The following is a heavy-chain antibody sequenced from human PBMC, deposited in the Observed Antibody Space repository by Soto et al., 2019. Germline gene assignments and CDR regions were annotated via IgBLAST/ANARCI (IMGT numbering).Heavy chain of an antibody. CDR2: IIAAVDET. Sequence: VQLVQSGAEVKKPGSSVKVSCKASGGTFNSNTISWVRQAPGQGLEWMGRIIAAVDETNYAQRFQGRLTIIMDKSSSTADSELSSLRSEDTAVYYWARDKRPGGGLVWYYYYGMDVWGQGTTVTVSS. CDR3: ARDKRPGGGLVWYYYYGMDV. V-gene: IGHV1-69*08. CDR1: GGTFNSNT. J-gene: IGHJ6*02. D-gene: IGHD3-16*01.